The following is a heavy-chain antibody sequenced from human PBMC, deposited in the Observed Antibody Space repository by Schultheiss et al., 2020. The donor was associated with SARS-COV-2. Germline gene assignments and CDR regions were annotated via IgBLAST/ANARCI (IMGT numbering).Heavy chain of an antibody. CDR1: GGSISSGGYY. CDR2: IYYTGST. CDR3: AREAADGYNYPFDY. V-gene: IGHV4-61*08. D-gene: IGHD5-24*01. Sequence: SETLSLTCAVSGGSISSGGYYWSWIRQHPGKGLEWIGYIYYTGSTNFNPSLKSRVTLSLDTSKNQFSLRLSSVTAADTAVYYCAREAADGYNYPFDYWGQGTLVTVSS. J-gene: IGHJ4*02.